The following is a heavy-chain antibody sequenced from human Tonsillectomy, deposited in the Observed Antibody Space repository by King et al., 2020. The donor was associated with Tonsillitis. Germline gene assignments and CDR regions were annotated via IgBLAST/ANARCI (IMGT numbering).Heavy chain of an antibody. D-gene: IGHD6-19*01. CDR1: GFTFDEYA. J-gene: IGHJ2*01. CDR3: AKAPYSSGWYFDL. V-gene: IGHV3-9*01. Sequence: VQLVESGGGLVQPGRSLRLSCAASGFTFDEYAMHWVRQAPGKGLEWVSGSSWNSGSIGYADSVKGRFTISRDNAKNSLYLQMNGLRAEDTALYYCAKAPYSSGWYFDLWGRGTLVTVSS. CDR2: SSWNSGSI.